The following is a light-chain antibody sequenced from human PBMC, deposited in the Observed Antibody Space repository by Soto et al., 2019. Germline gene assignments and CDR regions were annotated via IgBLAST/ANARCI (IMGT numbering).Light chain of an antibody. Sequence: QSVLTQPPSVSGAPGQRVTISFTGSSSNIGAGYDVHWYQQLPGTAPKLLIYGNTNRPSGVPDRFSGSKSGTSASLAITGVQAEDEADYYCQSYDSSLSGSVFGGGTKVTVL. CDR2: GNT. CDR1: SSNIGAGYD. V-gene: IGLV1-40*01. J-gene: IGLJ2*01. CDR3: QSYDSSLSGSV.